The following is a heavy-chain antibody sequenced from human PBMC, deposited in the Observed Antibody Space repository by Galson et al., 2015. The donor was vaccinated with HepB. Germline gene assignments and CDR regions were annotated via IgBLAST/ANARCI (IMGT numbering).Heavy chain of an antibody. CDR1: GGSISSYY. D-gene: IGHD6-19*01. CDR2: IYYSGST. J-gene: IGHJ4*02. CDR3: ARGIAVAGTDYYFDY. V-gene: IGHV4-59*01. Sequence: ETLSLTCTVSGGSISSYYWSWIRQPPGKGLEWIGYIYYSGSTNYNPSLKSRVTISVDTSKNQFSLKLSSVTAADTAVYYCARGIAVAGTDYYFDYWGQGTLVTVSS.